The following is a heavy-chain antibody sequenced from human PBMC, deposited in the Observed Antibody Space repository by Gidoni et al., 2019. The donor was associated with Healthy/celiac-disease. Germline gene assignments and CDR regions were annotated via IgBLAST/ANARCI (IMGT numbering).Heavy chain of an antibody. CDR1: GFNFSSYG. J-gene: IGHJ6*02. CDR2: IWYDGSNK. D-gene: IGHD2-2*02. V-gene: IGHV3-33*01. Sequence: QVQLVESGGGVVQPGRSLRLSCAASGFNFSSYGMHWVRQAPGKGLEWVAVIWYDGSNKYYADSVKGRFTISRDNSKNTLYLQMNSLRAEDTAVYYCARASEDCSSTSCYTGYYYYGMDVWGQGTTVTVSS. CDR3: ARASEDCSSTSCYTGYYYYGMDV.